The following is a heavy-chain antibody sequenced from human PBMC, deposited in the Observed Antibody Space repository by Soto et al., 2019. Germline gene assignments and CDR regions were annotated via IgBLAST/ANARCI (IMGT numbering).Heavy chain of an antibody. Sequence: GGSLRLSCAASGFTFSSYAMRWVRQAPGKGLEWVAVISYDGSNKYYADSVKGRFTISSDNSKNTLYLQMNSLRAEDTAVYYCASVTEWGDFDYWGQGTLVTVSS. J-gene: IGHJ4*02. CDR1: GFTFSSYA. CDR2: ISYDGSNK. V-gene: IGHV3-30-3*01. D-gene: IGHD3-3*01. CDR3: ASVTEWGDFDY.